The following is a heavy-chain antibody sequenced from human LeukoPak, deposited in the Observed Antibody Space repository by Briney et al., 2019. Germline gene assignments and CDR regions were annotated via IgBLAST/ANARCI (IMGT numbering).Heavy chain of an antibody. V-gene: IGHV1-2*02. J-gene: IGHJ6*02. CDR2: INPNSGGT. D-gene: IGHD2-2*02. Sequence: ASVKVSCKASGYTFTGYYMHWVRQAPGQGLEWMGWINPNSGGTNYAQKFQGRVTMTRDTSISTAYMELSRLRSDDTAVYYCASQLDCSSTSCYTYYYYYYGMDVWGQGTTVTVSS. CDR1: GYTFTGYY. CDR3: ASQLDCSSTSCYTYYYYYYGMDV.